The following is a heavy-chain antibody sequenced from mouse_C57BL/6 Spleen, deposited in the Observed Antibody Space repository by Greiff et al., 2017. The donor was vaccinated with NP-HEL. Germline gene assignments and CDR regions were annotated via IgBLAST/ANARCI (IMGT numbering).Heavy chain of an antibody. V-gene: IGHV7-3*01. J-gene: IGHJ2*01. CDR3: ARYIVSYFDY. Sequence: EVMLVESGGGLVQPGGSLSLSCAASGFTFTDYYMSWVRQPPGKALEWLGFIRNKANGYTTEYSSSVKGRFTSSRDNSQSILYLQMNALRAEDSATYYCARYIVSYFDYWGQGTTLTVSS. CDR2: IRNKANGYTT. CDR1: GFTFTDYY. D-gene: IGHD6-2*01.